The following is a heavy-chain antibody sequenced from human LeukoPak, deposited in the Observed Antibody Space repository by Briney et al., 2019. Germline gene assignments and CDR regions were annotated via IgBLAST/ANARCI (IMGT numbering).Heavy chain of an antibody. D-gene: IGHD6-19*01. V-gene: IGHV3-9*01. CDR1: GFTFDDYA. J-gene: IGHJ4*02. CDR2: ISWNSGSI. CDR3: AKDRVGNSRGWYDY. Sequence: PGRSLRLSCAASGFTFDDYAMHWVRQAPGKGLEWVSGISWNSGSIGYADSVKGRFTISRDNAKNSLYLQMNSLRAEDTALYYCAKDRVGNSRGWYDYWGQGTLVTVSS.